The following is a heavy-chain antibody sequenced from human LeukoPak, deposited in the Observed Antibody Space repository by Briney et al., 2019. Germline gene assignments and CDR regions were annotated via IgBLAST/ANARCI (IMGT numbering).Heavy chain of an antibody. CDR3: AREGGAAALQH. D-gene: IGHD6-13*01. CDR2: IYHGGST. Sequence: SETLSLTCAVSGGSISSGGYSWSWIRQPPGKGLEWIGYIYHGGSTYYNPSLKSRVTISVDRSKNQFSLKLSSVTAADTAVYYCAREGGAAALQHWGQGTLVTVSS. J-gene: IGHJ1*01. CDR1: GGSISSGGYS. V-gene: IGHV4-30-2*01.